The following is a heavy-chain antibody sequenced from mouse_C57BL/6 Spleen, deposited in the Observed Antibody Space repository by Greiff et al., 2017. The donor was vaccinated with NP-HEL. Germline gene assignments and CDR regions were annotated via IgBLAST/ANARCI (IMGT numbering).Heavy chain of an antibody. D-gene: IGHD1-3*01. Sequence: QVQLQQPGAELVRPGSSVKLSCKASDYTFTSYWMDWVKQRPGQGLEWIGNIYPSDSETHYNQKFKDKATLTVDKSSNTAYIQLSSLTSEDSAVYYCARHDNNWYFDVWGTGTTVTVSS. CDR1: DYTFTSYW. CDR3: ARHDNNWYFDV. CDR2: IYPSDSET. J-gene: IGHJ1*03. V-gene: IGHV1-61*01.